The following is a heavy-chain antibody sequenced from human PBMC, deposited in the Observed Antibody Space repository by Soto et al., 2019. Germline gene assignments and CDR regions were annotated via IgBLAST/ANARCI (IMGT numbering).Heavy chain of an antibody. CDR1: GGSFSGYY. CDR3: ARSFISGDFDWPLDY. Sequence: PSETLSLTCAVYGGSFSGYYWSWIRQPPGKGLEWIGEINHSGSTDYNPSLKSRVTITVDTSNNQFSLKLSSVTAADTAVYYCARSFISGDFDWPLDYWGQGTLVTVSS. CDR2: INHSGST. V-gene: IGHV4-34*01. D-gene: IGHD3-9*01. J-gene: IGHJ4*02.